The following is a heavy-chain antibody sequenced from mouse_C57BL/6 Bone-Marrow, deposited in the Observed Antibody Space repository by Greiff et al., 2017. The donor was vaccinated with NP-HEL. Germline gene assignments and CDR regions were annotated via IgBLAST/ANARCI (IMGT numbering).Heavy chain of an antibody. J-gene: IGHJ4*01. D-gene: IGHD1-3*01. V-gene: IGHV1-64*01. CDR1: GYTFTSYW. CDR2: IHPNSGST. CDR3: ARDPLKNYYAMGD. Sequence: VQLQQPGAELVKPGASVKLSCKASGYTFTSYWMHWVKQRPGQGLEWIGMIHPNSGSTNYNEKFKSKATLTVDKSSSTAYMQLSSLTSEDSAVYYCARDPLKNYYAMGDWGQGTTVTVSS.